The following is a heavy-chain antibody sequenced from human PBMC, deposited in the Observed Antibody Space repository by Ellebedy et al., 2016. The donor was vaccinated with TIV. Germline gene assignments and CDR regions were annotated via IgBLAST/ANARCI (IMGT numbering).Heavy chain of an antibody. D-gene: IGHD3-22*01. CDR1: GYSFTAYF. CDR3: ARAYYYDSIAYYFDS. Sequence: ASVTVSCKTSGYSFTAYFLHWVRQSPGQGLEWMGRINPNSGDPTYAKKFLGRVTLTRDTSISTAYMGLSRLRSDETAIYYCARAYYYDSIAYYFDSWGQGTLVTVSS. J-gene: IGHJ4*02. V-gene: IGHV1-2*06. CDR2: INPNSGDP.